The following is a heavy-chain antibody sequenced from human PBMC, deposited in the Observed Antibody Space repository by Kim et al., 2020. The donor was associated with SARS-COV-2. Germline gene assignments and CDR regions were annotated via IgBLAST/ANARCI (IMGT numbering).Heavy chain of an antibody. Sequence: GGSLRLSCAVSGATFKNHYLNWVRQAPGKGLEWISGITPGGDTFYADSMKGCFTISRDNSKNTVYLQMNSLRSGDSAIFYCAKVSPSSGTLNPDYWGQGILVTVSS. J-gene: IGHJ4*02. CDR1: GATFKNHY. CDR2: ITPGGDT. CDR3: AKVSPSSGTLNPDY. D-gene: IGHD3-10*01. V-gene: IGHV3-23*01.